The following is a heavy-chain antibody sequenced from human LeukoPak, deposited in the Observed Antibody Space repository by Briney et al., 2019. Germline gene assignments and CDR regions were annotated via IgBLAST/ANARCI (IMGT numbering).Heavy chain of an antibody. J-gene: IGHJ3*02. D-gene: IGHD5-18*01. CDR2: LSYDGSNK. CDR1: GFTFSSYG. V-gene: IGHV3-30*18. Sequence: PGGSLRLSCAASGFTFSSYGMHWVRQAPGKGLEWVAVLSYDGSNKYYADSVKGRFTISRDNSKNTLHLQMNSLSTEDTAVYYCAKGMGIQLWLRDPFDIWGQGTMVTVSS. CDR3: AKGMGIQLWLRDPFDI.